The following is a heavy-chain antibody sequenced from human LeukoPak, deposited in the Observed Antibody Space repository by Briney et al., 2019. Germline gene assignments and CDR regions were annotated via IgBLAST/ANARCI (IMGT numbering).Heavy chain of an antibody. D-gene: IGHD3-10*01. CDR3: AKESSGEDFFDY. CDR2: ISYDGSNK. CDR1: GFTFSIYG. V-gene: IGHV3-30*18. Sequence: GGSLRLSYAASGFTFSIYGMHWVRQAPGKGLEWVAIISYDGSNKYYADSVKGRFTISRDNSKNTLWLQMNSLRAEDTAVYYCAKESSGEDFFDYWGQGTLVTVSP. J-gene: IGHJ4*02.